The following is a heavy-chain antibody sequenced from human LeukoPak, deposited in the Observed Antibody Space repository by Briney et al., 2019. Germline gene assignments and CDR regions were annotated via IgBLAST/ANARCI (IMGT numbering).Heavy chain of an antibody. CDR1: GFTFSSFA. CDR2: ISSSGSTT. V-gene: IGHV3-23*01. Sequence: PGASLRLSCVDSGFTFSSFAMSWVRQAPGKGLEWVSTISSSGSTTYYVDSVKGRFTISRDSSRNTLYLQMNSLRGEDTAVYYCARESPAFDYWGQGTLVTVS. J-gene: IGHJ4*02. CDR3: ARESPAFDY.